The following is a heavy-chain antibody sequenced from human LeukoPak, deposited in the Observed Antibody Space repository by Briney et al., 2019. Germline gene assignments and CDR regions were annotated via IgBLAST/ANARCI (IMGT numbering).Heavy chain of an antibody. CDR1: GFTVSSSY. V-gene: IGHV3-53*05. J-gene: IGHJ4*02. D-gene: IGHD3-22*01. CDR2: FYSGGKT. Sequence: GGSLRLSCAASGFTVSSSYMSWVRQAPGKGLEWVSVFYSGGKTYYTDSVKGRFTISRDNSKNTLYLQMNSLRAEDTAVYYCARVGVNYYDSSGYYGPGYYFDYWGQGTLVTVSS. CDR3: ARVGVNYYDSSGYYGPGYYFDY.